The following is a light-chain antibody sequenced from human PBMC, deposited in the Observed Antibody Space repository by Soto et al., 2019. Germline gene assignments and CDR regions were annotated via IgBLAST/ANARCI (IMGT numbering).Light chain of an antibody. CDR1: TIESEI. CDR3: HVWDSSSDHVV. J-gene: IGLJ2*01. V-gene: IGLV3-21*02. CDR2: EDT. Sequence: SYELTQPPSVSVAPGQTARISCGGNTIESEIVHWYRQKPGQAPVLVVYEDTDRPSGIPERFSGSNSGNTATLTISRVEAGDEADYYCHVWDSSSDHVVFGGGTKLTVL.